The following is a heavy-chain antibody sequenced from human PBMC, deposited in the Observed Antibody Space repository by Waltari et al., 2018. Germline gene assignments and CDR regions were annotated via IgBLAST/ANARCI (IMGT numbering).Heavy chain of an antibody. D-gene: IGHD2-2*01. Sequence: EVQLVESGGGLVQPGGSLRLSCAASGFTFSSYSMNWVRQAPGKGLEWVSYISSSSSTIYYADSVKGRFTISRDNAKNSLYLQMNSLRAEDTAVYYCARESRDAFDIWGQGTMVTVSS. CDR1: GFTFSSYS. J-gene: IGHJ3*02. V-gene: IGHV3-48*01. CDR2: ISSSSSTI. CDR3: ARESRDAFDI.